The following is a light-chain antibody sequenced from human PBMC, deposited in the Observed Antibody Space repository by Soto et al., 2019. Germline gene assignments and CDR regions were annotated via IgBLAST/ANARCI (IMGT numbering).Light chain of an antibody. CDR1: QSVTYDQ. J-gene: IGKJ1*01. CDR2: GAS. V-gene: IGKV3-20*01. CDR3: RQYGDFPPT. Sequence: EIVLTQSPDTLSLSPGERATLSCRASQSVTYDQLAWYRQTPGQAPRLLIYGASSRAAGIPDRFSGSGSGTVFTLTISRPEPEDFVVYHGRQYGDFPPTFGQGPKVEIK.